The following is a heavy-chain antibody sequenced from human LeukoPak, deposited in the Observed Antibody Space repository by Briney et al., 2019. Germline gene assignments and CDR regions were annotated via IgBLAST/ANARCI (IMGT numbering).Heavy chain of an antibody. V-gene: IGHV3-7*01. J-gene: IGHJ4*02. CDR1: GFAFSAYW. CDR3: ARGDRRFEY. Sequence: GGSLRLSCAASGFAFSAYWMTWVRQAPGKGLEWVANIKEDGSEKYYVDSVKGRFTISRDNAKNSLYLQITSLRADETAVYYCARGDRRFEYWGQGTLVTVSS. D-gene: IGHD2-21*01. CDR2: IKEDGSEK.